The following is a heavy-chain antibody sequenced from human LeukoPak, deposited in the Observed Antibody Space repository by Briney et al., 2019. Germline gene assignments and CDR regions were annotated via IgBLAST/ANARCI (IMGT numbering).Heavy chain of an antibody. D-gene: IGHD2-21*02. CDR3: ARGSAKWAYCGGDCYWEYFQH. V-gene: IGHV1-69*13. J-gene: IGHJ1*01. Sequence: SVKVSCKASGGTFSSYAISWVRQAPGQGLEWMGGIIPIFGTANYAQKFQGRVTITADESTSTAYMELSSLRSEDTAVYYCARGSAKWAYCGGDCYWEYFQHWGQGALVTVSS. CDR1: GGTFSSYA. CDR2: IIPIFGTA.